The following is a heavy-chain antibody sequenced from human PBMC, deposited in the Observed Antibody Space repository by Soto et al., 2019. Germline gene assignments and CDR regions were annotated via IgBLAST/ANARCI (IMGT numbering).Heavy chain of an antibody. J-gene: IGHJ5*02. D-gene: IGHD3-9*01. Sequence: EVQLVESGGGLVKPGGSLRLSCAVSGFTFSSCTMNWVRQAPGKGLEWVSSISSSGSMYYADSVKGRFTISRDNAKNSLYLQMNSLGAEDTAVFYCARELQPVFGRKYASWGKEPLVTVSS. V-gene: IGHV3-21*01. CDR2: ISSSGSM. CDR1: GFTFSSCT. CDR3: ARELQPVFGRKYAS.